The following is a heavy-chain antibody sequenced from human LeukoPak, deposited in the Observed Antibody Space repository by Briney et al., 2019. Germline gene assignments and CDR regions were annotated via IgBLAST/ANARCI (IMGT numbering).Heavy chain of an antibody. CDR3: AREGGPYRPLDY. V-gene: IGHV4-4*02. CDR2: VNLQGST. CDR1: GGSITSTNY. Sequence: KPSGTLSLTCGVSGGSITSTNYWTWVRQPPGKGLEWIGEVNLQGSTTYNPSLMGRVAISVDMSENNISLQLTSVPAADTAVYYCAREGGPYRPLDYSGQGTLVTVSS. J-gene: IGHJ4*02.